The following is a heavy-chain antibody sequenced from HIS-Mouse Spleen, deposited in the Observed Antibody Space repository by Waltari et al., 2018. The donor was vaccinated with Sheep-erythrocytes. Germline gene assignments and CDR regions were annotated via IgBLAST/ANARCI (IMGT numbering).Heavy chain of an antibody. CDR3: ARDTGTDAFDI. CDR2: ISSSSSYI. J-gene: IGHJ3*02. Sequence: AASGFTFSSYSMNWVRQAPGKGLEWVSSISSSSSYIYYADSVKGRVTIARDNAKNSLYLQMNSMRAEDTAVYYCARDTGTDAFDIWGQGTMVTVSS. V-gene: IGHV3-21*01. CDR1: GFTFSSYS. D-gene: IGHD1-1*01.